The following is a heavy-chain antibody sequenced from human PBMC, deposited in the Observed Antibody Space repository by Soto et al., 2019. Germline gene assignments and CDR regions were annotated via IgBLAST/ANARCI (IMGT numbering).Heavy chain of an antibody. CDR3: ARDHPGPNWFDP. Sequence: HPGGSLRLSCAASGFTFSSYEMNWVRQAPGKGLEWVSYISSSGSTIYYADSVKGRFTISRDNAKNSLYLQMNSLRAEDTAVYYCARDHPGPNWFDPWGQGTLVTVSS. J-gene: IGHJ5*02. D-gene: IGHD2-8*02. V-gene: IGHV3-48*03. CDR1: GFTFSSYE. CDR2: ISSSGSTI.